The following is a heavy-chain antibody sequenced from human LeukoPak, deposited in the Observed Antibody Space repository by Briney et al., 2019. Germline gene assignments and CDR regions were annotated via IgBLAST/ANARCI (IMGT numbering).Heavy chain of an antibody. D-gene: IGHD1-14*01. J-gene: IGHJ4*02. Sequence: PSETLSLTRTVSGGSISSGNYYWSWIRQPAGKGLEWIGRIYTSGSTKYNPSLKSRITISVDTSKNQFSLKLSSVTAADTAVYYCARLRYGHPDYWGQGTLVTVSS. CDR1: GGSISSGNYY. CDR2: IYTSGST. V-gene: IGHV4-61*02. CDR3: ARLRYGHPDY.